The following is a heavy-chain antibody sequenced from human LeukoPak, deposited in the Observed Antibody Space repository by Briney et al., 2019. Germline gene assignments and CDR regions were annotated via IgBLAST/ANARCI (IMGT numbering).Heavy chain of an antibody. J-gene: IGHJ4*02. V-gene: IGHV4-39*01. CDR1: GGSISSSRYY. Sequence: SETLSLTCSVSGGSISSSRYYWGWIRQPPGKGLEWIGSIYYSGSTYYNPSLKSRVTISVDTSKNQFSLKLSSVTAADTAVYYCARRGSGSYFKPYYFDYWGQGTLVTVSS. CDR3: ARRGSGSYFKPYYFDY. CDR2: IYYSGST. D-gene: IGHD3-10*01.